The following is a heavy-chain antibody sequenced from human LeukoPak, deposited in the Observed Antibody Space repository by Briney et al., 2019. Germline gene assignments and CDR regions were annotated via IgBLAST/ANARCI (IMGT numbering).Heavy chain of an antibody. Sequence: PGGSLRLSCAASGFTFSTYTMNWVRQAPGKGLEWVSYISDSGSTIYYADSVKGRFTISRDNAKNSLYLQMNSLRAEDTAVYYRARSFDCWGQGTLVTVSS. V-gene: IGHV3-48*01. J-gene: IGHJ4*02. CDR2: ISDSGSTI. CDR1: GFTFSTYT. CDR3: ARSFDC.